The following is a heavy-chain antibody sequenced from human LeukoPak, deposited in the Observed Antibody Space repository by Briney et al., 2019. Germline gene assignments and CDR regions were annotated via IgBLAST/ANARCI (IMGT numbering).Heavy chain of an antibody. J-gene: IGHJ4*02. CDR1: GGSISSGGYY. D-gene: IGHD3-22*01. Sequence: SETLSLTCTVSGGSISSGGYYWSWLRQHPGRGLGWIRYIYYSGSTYYNPSLKSRVTISVDTSKNQFSLKLSSVTAADTAVYCCARVKGVRRGKYYDSSGFFDYWGQGTLVTVSS. CDR2: IYYSGST. CDR3: ARVKGVRRGKYYDSSGFFDY. V-gene: IGHV4-31*03.